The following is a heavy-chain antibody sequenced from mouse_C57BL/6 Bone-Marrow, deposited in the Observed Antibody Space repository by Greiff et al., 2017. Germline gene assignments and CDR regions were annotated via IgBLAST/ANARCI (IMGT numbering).Heavy chain of an antibody. J-gene: IGHJ2*01. CDR3: TTLGLGRGRVDY. CDR1: GFNIKDDY. Sequence: EVKVVESGAELVRPGASVKLSCTASGFNIKDDYMHWVKQRPEQGLEWIGWIDPENGDTEYASKFQGKATITADTSSNTAYLQLSSLTSEDTAVYYCTTLGLGRGRVDYGGQGTTLTVSS. D-gene: IGHD4-1*01. V-gene: IGHV14-4*01. CDR2: IDPENGDT.